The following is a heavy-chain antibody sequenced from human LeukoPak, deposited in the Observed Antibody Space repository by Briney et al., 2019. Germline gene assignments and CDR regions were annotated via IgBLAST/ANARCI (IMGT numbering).Heavy chain of an antibody. V-gene: IGHV1-3*04. CDR1: GYTFTNYG. Sequence: GASVKVSCKTSGYTFTNYGMHWVRQAPRQSPEWMGWLNTGKGNSKSSQKFQDRVTLTRDTSASTAYVELNSLSSEDTAVYYCARVPLDDASGHYYPHWGQGTLVTVSS. CDR3: ARVPLDDASGHYYPH. D-gene: IGHD3-22*01. CDR2: LNTGKGNS. J-gene: IGHJ1*01.